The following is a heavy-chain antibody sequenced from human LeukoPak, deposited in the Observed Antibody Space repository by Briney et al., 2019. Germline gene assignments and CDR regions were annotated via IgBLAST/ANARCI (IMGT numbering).Heavy chain of an antibody. Sequence: PSETLSLTCTVSGGSISSSSYYWSWIRQPPGKGLEWIGYIYHSGSTYYNPSLKSRVTISVDMSKNQFSLKLTSVTAADAAVYYCARGGWSLDYWGQGALVTVSS. CDR2: IYHSGST. V-gene: IGHV4-30-2*02. CDR1: GGSISSSSYY. D-gene: IGHD6-19*01. CDR3: ARGGWSLDY. J-gene: IGHJ4*02.